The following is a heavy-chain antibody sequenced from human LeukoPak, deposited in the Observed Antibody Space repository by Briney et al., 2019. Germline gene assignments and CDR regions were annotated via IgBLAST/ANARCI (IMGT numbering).Heavy chain of an antibody. D-gene: IGHD4-23*01. Sequence: TGGSLRLSCAASGFTFSDYYMSWIRQAPGKGLEWVSYISSSGSTIYYADSVKGRFTISRDNAKNSLYLQMNSLRAEDTAVYYSARERGNTLIFDYWGQGTLVTVSS. V-gene: IGHV3-11*04. CDR2: ISSSGSTI. J-gene: IGHJ4*02. CDR3: ARERGNTLIFDY. CDR1: GFTFSDYY.